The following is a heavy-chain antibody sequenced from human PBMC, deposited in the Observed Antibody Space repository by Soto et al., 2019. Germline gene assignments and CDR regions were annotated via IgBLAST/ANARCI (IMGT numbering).Heavy chain of an antibody. CDR2: ISPTGGST. D-gene: IGHD6-19*01. CDR1: GFSFSSYA. Sequence: EVQLLESGGGLVHPGGSLRLSCATSGFSFSSYAMTWLRQAPGKGLEWVSTISPTGGSTYYADSVTGRFTISRDDSKNTLYLHMNSLRAEDTATYYCAKDLLQWVGGSGPFDYWGQGTLVTVSS. J-gene: IGHJ4*02. CDR3: AKDLLQWVGGSGPFDY. V-gene: IGHV3-23*01.